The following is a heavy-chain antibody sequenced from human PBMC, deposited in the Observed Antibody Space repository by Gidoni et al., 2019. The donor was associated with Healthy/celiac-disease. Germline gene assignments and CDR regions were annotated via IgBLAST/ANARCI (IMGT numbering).Heavy chain of an antibody. V-gene: IGHV1-69*01. CDR2: IIPIFGTA. CDR1: GGTFSSYA. D-gene: IGHD2-15*01. Sequence: QVQLVQSGAEVKKPGSSVKVSCKASGGTFSSYAISWVRQAPGQGLEWMGGIIPIFGTANYAQKFQGRVTITADESTSTAYMELSSLRSEDTAVYYCARGPRVVAATQQTPYYYYYGMDVWGQGTTVTVSS. CDR3: ARGPRVVAATQQTPYYYYYGMDV. J-gene: IGHJ6*02.